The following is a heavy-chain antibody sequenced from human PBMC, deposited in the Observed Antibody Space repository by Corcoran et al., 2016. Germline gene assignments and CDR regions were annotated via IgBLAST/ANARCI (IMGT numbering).Heavy chain of an antibody. D-gene: IGHD6-25*01. CDR1: GYTFTSYG. CDR2: ISAYNGNT. V-gene: IGHV1-18*01. CDR3: AGDRERSVPVGSFDP. Sequence: QVQLVQSGAEVKKPGASVKVSCKASGYTFTSYGISWVRQAPGQGLEWMGWISAYNGNTNYAQKLQGRVTMTTDTSTSTAYMELRSLRSDDTAVYYWAGDRERSVPVGSFDPWGQGTLVTVSS. J-gene: IGHJ5*02.